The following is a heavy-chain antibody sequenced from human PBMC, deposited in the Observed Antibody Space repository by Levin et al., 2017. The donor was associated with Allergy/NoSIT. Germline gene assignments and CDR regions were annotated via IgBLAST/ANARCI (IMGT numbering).Heavy chain of an antibody. J-gene: IGHJ4*02. Sequence: GESLKISCAASGFTFSDYSMNWVRQAPGKGLEWVSSISPNSNYIYYADSLKGRFTISRDNAKSSVFLLMNSLRAEDTALYYCARSGSPDYWGQGTLVTVSS. CDR1: GFTFSDYS. CDR2: ISPNSNYI. D-gene: IGHD3-22*01. CDR3: ARSGSPDY. V-gene: IGHV3-21*01.